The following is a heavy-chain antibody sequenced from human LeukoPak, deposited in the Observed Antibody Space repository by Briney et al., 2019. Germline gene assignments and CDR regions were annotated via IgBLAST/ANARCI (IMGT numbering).Heavy chain of an antibody. Sequence: ASVKVSCKASGYTFTSYYMHWERQAPGQGLEWMGIINPSGGSTSYAQKFQGRVTMTRDTSTSTVYMELSSLRSEDTAVYYCARARGVTTVYYYYYMDVWGKGTTVTVSS. D-gene: IGHD4-11*01. CDR3: ARARGVTTVYYYYYMDV. CDR2: INPSGGST. J-gene: IGHJ6*03. V-gene: IGHV1-46*01. CDR1: GYTFTSYY.